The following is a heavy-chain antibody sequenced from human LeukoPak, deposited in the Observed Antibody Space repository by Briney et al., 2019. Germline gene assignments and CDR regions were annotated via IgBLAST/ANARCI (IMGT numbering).Heavy chain of an antibody. CDR1: GYTFTSYY. J-gene: IGHJ5*02. CDR2: INPSGGST. Sequence: ASVKVSCKASGYTFTSYYMHWVRQAPGQGLEWMGIINPSGGSTSYAQKFQGRVTMTRDMSTSTVYMELSSLRSEDTAVYYCASGVVLMNWFDPWGQGTLVTVSS. CDR3: ASGVVLMNWFDP. V-gene: IGHV1-46*01. D-gene: IGHD2-15*01.